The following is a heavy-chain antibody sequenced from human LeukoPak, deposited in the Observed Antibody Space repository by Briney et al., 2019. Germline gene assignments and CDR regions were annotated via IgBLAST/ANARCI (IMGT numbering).Heavy chain of an antibody. V-gene: IGHV1-2*02. D-gene: IGHD2-15*01. J-gene: IGHJ4*02. CDR2: INPNSGGT. Sequence: ASVKVSCKASGYTFTGYYMHWVRQAPGQGLEWMGWINPNSGGTNYAQKFQGRVTMTRDTSISTAYMELRRLRSDDTAVYYCARAYCSGGSCYPFFDYWGQGTLVTVSS. CDR3: ARAYCSGGSCYPFFDY. CDR1: GYTFTGYY.